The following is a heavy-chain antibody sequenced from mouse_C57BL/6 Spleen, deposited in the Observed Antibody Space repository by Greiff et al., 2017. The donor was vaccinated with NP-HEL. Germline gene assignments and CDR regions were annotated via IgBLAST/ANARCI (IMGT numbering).Heavy chain of an antibody. CDR2: IYPGDGDT. CDR1: GYAFSSSW. V-gene: IGHV1-82*01. CDR3: ARETGTRFDY. D-gene: IGHD4-1*01. Sequence: QVQLQQSGPELVKPGASVKISCKASGYAFSSSWMNWVKQRPGKGLEWIGRIYPGDGDTNYNGKFKGKATLTADKSSSTAYMQLSSLTSEDSAVYFCARETGTRFDYWGQGTTLTVSS. J-gene: IGHJ2*01.